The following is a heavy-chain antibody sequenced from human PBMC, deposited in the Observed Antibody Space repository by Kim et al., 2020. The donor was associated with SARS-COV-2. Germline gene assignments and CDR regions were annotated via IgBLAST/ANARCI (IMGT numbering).Heavy chain of an antibody. CDR3: ARWATGGPI. J-gene: IGHJ4*02. CDR2: WYN. D-gene: IGHD2-15*01. V-gene: IGHV6-1*01. Sequence: WYNDYALSVKSRITTNPDTSKNQFSLQLNSVTPEDTAVYYCARWATGGPIWGQGTLVTVSS.